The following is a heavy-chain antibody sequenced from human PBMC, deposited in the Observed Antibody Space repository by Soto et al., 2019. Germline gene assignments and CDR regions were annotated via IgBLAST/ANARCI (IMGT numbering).Heavy chain of an antibody. J-gene: IGHJ4*02. CDR2: IQSKTDGGTT. D-gene: IGHD5-18*01. CDR1: GFTFSNAW. Sequence: EVQLVESGGGLVKPGGSLRLSCVASGFTFSNAWMSWVRQAPGKGLEWVGRIQSKTDGGTTDYAAPVKGRFTISRDDSKNTLYLQMNSLKTEDTAVYYCTTDTASADYWGQGTLVTVSS. CDR3: TTDTASADY. V-gene: IGHV3-15*01.